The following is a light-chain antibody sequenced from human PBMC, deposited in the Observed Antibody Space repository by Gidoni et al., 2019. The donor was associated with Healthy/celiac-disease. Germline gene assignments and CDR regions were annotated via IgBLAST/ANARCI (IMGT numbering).Light chain of an antibody. CDR3: QQYYSTPPLT. V-gene: IGKV4-1*01. CDR2: WAS. J-gene: IGKJ4*01. Sequence: MTQYPHPLVVPLGERATINRKASQSVLYSYNNKNYFAWYQQKPGQTPQLLIYWASPRESGVPDRFSGSGCGTDFTLTISSLQSEDVAVYYCQQYYSTPPLTFGGGTKLEIK. CDR1: QSVLYSYNNKNY.